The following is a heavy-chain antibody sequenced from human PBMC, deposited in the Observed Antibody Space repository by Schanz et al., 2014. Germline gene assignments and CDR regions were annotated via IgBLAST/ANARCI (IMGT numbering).Heavy chain of an antibody. J-gene: IGHJ4*02. V-gene: IGHV3-33*01. CDR2: IWYDGSNK. Sequence: QVQLVESGGGVVQPGRSLRLSCAASGFTFSKYGMHWVRQAPGKGLEWVAVIWYDGSNKDHADSVKGRFTISRDNSQNMVYVEMNSLRVEDTAVYYCSRFLTGLDYWGPGTLVTVSS. CDR3: SRFLTGLDY. D-gene: IGHD7-27*01. CDR1: GFTFSKYG.